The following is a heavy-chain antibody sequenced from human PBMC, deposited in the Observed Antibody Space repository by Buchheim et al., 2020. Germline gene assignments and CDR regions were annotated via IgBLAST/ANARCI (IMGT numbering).Heavy chain of an antibody. J-gene: IGHJ6*02. D-gene: IGHD2-2*01. V-gene: IGHV1-2*04. CDR1: GYTFTGYY. CDR3: ARDLGYCSSTSCYDYYGMDV. CDR2: INPNSGGT. Sequence: QVQLVQSGAEVKKPGASVKVSCKASGYTFTGYYMHWVRQAPGQGLEWMGWINPNSGGTNYAQKFQGWVTMTRDTSISTAYMELSRLRSDDTAVYYCARDLGYCSSTSCYDYYGMDVWGQGTT.